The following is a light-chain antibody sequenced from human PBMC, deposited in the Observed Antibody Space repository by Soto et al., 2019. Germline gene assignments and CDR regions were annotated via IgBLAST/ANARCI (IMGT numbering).Light chain of an antibody. CDR2: DAS. Sequence: DIVLSQSPATLSLSPGERATRSCRASQSVSSYLAWYQHIPGQAPRLLIYDASKRATGIPARFSGSGSGTDFTLTISSLEPEDFAVYYCQQRSNWPPTWTFGQGTKVEVK. CDR3: QQRSNWPPTWT. CDR1: QSVSSY. J-gene: IGKJ1*01. V-gene: IGKV3-11*01.